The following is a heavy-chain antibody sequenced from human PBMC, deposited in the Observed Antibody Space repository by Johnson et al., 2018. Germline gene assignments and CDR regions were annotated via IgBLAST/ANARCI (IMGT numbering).Heavy chain of an antibody. Sequence: QVQLVQSGGGLVQXGRSLRLSCAASGFTFSSYAMHWVRQAPGKGLEWVSLTSYDGSKKYYADSVKGRFTIPRDNSKQTGFLQMNSLSAEDTAVYYCARGSMGSGLGGADTFDIWGQGTMVTVSS. D-gene: IGHD6-19*01. CDR2: TSYDGSKK. V-gene: IGHV3-30-3*01. CDR3: ARGSMGSGLGGADTFDI. CDR1: GFTFSSYA. J-gene: IGHJ3*02.